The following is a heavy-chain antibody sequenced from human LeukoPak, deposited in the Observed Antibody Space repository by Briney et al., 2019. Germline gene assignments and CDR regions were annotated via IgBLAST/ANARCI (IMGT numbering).Heavy chain of an antibody. CDR2: INSDGSIV. CDR1: GFSFHTYW. D-gene: IGHD1-1*01. Sequence: PGGFLRLSCAASGFSFHTYWMYWVRQAPGKGLVWVSHINSDGSIVNYEDSVKGRFTISRDNAKNTLYLQMYSLGADDTALYFCSRGRNWDDGDYWGQGTLVTVSS. CDR3: SRGRNWDDGDY. J-gene: IGHJ4*02. V-gene: IGHV3-74*01.